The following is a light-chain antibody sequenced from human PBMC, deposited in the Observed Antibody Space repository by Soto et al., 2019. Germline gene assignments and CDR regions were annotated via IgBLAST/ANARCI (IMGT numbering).Light chain of an antibody. V-gene: IGKV3-15*01. J-gene: IGKJ1*01. Sequence: EIVMDKAPETVYGSNGERACRSCRASQSVSSNLAWYQQKPVQAPRLLIYGASTRATGIPARFSGSGSGTEVTLTISSLQSEDFAVYHCQQYNNWPSWTFGRGTKVDIK. CDR2: GAS. CDR1: QSVSSN. CDR3: QQYNNWPSWT.